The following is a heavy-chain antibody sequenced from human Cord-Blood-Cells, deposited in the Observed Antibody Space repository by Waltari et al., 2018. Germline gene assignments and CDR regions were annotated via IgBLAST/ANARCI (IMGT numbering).Heavy chain of an antibody. CDR3: ARGSSSWTDAFDI. D-gene: IGHD6-13*01. J-gene: IGHJ3*02. CDR2: IYTSGST. CDR1: RGSLRSYY. V-gene: IGHV4-4*07. Sequence: VRLPKSGARLVRTLETLSLTSTLSRGSLRSYYRGWIRQPAGKGLEWIGRIYTSGSTNYNPSLKSRVTMSVDTSKNQFSLKLISVTAADTAVYYCARGSSSWTDAFDIWGQGTMVTVSS.